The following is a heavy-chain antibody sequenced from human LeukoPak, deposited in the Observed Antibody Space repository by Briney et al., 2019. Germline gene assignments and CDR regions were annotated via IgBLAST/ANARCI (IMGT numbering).Heavy chain of an antibody. Sequence: SETLSLTCSVSGYSISSAYYWGWIRQPPGKGLEWIGTMYHSGSTNYNPSLKSRVTISVDTSKNQFSLKLSSVTAADTAVYYCARGDCSSTICYSPMDVWGKGTTVTVSS. D-gene: IGHD2-2*01. CDR3: ARGDCSSTICYSPMDV. CDR1: GYSISSAYY. CDR2: MYHSGST. V-gene: IGHV4-38-2*02. J-gene: IGHJ6*03.